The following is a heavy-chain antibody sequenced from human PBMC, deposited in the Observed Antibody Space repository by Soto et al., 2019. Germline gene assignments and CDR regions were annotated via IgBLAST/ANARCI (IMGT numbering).Heavy chain of an antibody. J-gene: IGHJ4*02. Sequence: PGGSLRLSCAASGFAFDSYWMHWVRQVPGEGPVWVSRIDYDGTTTTYADFVKGRFTISRDNAKNTLFLQMNSLRVEDTAVYYGTRGPRPSSAGTGAYWGQGTLVTVSS. V-gene: IGHV3-74*01. CDR2: IDYDGTTT. CDR1: GFAFDSYW. D-gene: IGHD6-13*01. CDR3: TRGPRPSSAGTGAY.